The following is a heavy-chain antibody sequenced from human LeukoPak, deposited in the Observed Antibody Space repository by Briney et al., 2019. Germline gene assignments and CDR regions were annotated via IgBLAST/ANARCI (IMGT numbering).Heavy chain of an antibody. CDR1: GYTFTSYG. J-gene: IGHJ4*02. V-gene: IGHV1-3*01. CDR3: ARHVSWDMVIYFDY. Sequence: ASVKVSCKTSGYTFTSYGMHWVRQAPGQSLEWMGWINGGNGNTKYSEKFQGRVTIVRDTYASTAYMELSSLRSEDTAVYYCARHVSWDMVIYFDYWGQGTLVTVSS. D-gene: IGHD1-26*01. CDR2: INGGNGNT.